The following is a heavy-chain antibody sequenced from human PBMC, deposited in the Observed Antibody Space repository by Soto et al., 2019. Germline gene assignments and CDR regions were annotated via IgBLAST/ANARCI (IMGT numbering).Heavy chain of an antibody. V-gene: IGHV3-7*01. CDR1: GFITNNYW. J-gene: IGHJ4*02. CDR3: ARASETF. CDR2: IKEDGSEK. D-gene: IGHD3-16*01. Sequence: PGGSLRLSCAGSGFITNNYWMSWARQAPGKGLEWVATIKEDGSEKYYVDSVKGRFSISIDNARNSLYLQMNSLRAEDTAVYYCARASETFCGRGTRVTVSS.